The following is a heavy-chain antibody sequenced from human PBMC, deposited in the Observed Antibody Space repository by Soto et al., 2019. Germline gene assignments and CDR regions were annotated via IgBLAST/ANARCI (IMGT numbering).Heavy chain of an antibody. D-gene: IGHD5-12*01. Sequence: QVQLGQSWAEVKKPGASVQVSCKASGGTFSSYTISWFRQLPGQGIEWMARIIPHRGIANYAQKFQGSVTITADQSTRTAYMARSILRSEDTALYYCATDSGYPFLSFPLYYWGQGTLVTVSS. CDR3: ATDSGYPFLSFPLYY. CDR1: GGTFSSYT. CDR2: IIPHRGIA. J-gene: IGHJ4*02. V-gene: IGHV1-69*02.